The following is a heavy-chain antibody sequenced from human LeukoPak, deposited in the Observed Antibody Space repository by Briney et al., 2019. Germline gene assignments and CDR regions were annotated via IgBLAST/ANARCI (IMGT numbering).Heavy chain of an antibody. CDR1: GFTFSDYY. CDR2: ISSSGSTI. V-gene: IGHV3-11*01. CDR3: ARAVAAGNYYGMDV. D-gene: IGHD1-26*01. Sequence: GGSLRLSCAASGFTFSDYYMSWICQAPGKGLEWVSYISSSGSTIYYADSVKGRFTISRDNAKNSLYLQMNSLRAEDTAVYYCARAVAAGNYYGMDVWGQGTTVTVSS. J-gene: IGHJ6*02.